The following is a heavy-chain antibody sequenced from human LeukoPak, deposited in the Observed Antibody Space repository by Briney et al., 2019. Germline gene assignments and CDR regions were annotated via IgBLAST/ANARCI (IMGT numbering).Heavy chain of an antibody. J-gene: IGHJ4*02. Sequence: HPGGSLRLSCAASGFTFSSYAMSWVRQAPGKGLEWVSAISGSGGSTYYADSVKGRFTTSRDNSKNTLYLQVNSLRAEDTAIYYCAKGITSHDFFSRGDWGQGTLVTVSS. CDR2: ISGSGGST. CDR1: GFTFSSYA. CDR3: AKGITSHDFFSRGD. V-gene: IGHV3-23*01. D-gene: IGHD3-10*01.